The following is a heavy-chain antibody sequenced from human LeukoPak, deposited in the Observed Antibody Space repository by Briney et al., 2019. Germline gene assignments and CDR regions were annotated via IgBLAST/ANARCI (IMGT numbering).Heavy chain of an antibody. CDR3: ARALTRLSYYNPSFDY. CDR1: GGSFSGYY. J-gene: IGHJ4*02. CDR2: INHSGST. Sequence: SETLSLTCGVYGGSFSGYYWSWIRQPPGKGREWIGEINHSGSTNYNPSLKSRVTISVDTSKNQFSLKLSSVTAADTAVYFCARALTRLSYYNPSFDYWGQGTLVTVSS. D-gene: IGHD3-10*01. V-gene: IGHV4-34*01.